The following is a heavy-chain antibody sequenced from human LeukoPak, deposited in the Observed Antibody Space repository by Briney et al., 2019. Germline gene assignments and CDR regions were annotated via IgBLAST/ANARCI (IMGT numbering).Heavy chain of an antibody. Sequence: GTSVKVSCKASGFTFTSSAMQWVRQARGQRLEWIGWIVVGSGNTNYAQKFQERVTITRDMSTSTAYMELSSLRSEDTAVYYCAKRGGLPPLDYYYYYMDVWGKGTTVTVSS. CDR3: AKRGGLPPLDYYYYYMDV. J-gene: IGHJ6*03. D-gene: IGHD2-21*02. CDR2: IVVGSGNT. CDR1: GFTFTSSA. V-gene: IGHV1-58*02.